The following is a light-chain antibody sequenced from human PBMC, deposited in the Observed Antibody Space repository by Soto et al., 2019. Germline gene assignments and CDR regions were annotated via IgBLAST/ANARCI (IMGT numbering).Light chain of an antibody. Sequence: EIVLTQSPGTLSLSPGERATLSCRASQSVNSKLAWYQHKPGQAPRLLISGASSRATGIPDRFSGSGSATDLTLTISSLEPEAFALDYCQHYGRCKITFGQGTRLDIK. CDR1: QSVNSK. CDR3: QHYGRCKIT. V-gene: IGKV3-20*01. J-gene: IGKJ5*01. CDR2: GAS.